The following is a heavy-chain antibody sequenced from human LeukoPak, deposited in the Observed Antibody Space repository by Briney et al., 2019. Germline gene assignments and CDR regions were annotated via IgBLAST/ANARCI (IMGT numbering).Heavy chain of an antibody. V-gene: IGHV3-23*01. CDR2: ISGSGGST. Sequence: GGSLRLSCAASGFTFRSYAMSWVRQAPGKGLEWVSAISGSGGSTYYADSVKGRFTISRDNSKNTLYLQMNSLRAEDTAVYYCAKTHPGGVVMGDFDYWGQGTLVTVSS. J-gene: IGHJ4*02. CDR3: AKTHPGGVVMGDFDY. CDR1: GFTFRSYA. D-gene: IGHD3-3*01.